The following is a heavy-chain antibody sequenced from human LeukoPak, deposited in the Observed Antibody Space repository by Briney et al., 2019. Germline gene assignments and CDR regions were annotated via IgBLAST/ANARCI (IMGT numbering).Heavy chain of an antibody. CDR2: IYYSGST. CDR1: GGSISSSSYY. D-gene: IGHD3-10*01. CDR3: ARDLYMVRGVPDYLYYYGMDV. V-gene: IGHV4-39*07. J-gene: IGHJ6*02. Sequence: SETLSLTCTVSGGSISSSSYYWGWIRQPPGKGLEWIGSIYYSGSTYYNPSLKGRVTISVDTSKNQFSLKLSSVTAADTAVYYCARDLYMVRGVPDYLYYYGMDVWGQGTTVTVSS.